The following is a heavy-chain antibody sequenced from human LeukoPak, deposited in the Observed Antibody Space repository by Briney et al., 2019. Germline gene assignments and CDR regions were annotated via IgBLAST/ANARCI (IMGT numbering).Heavy chain of an antibody. J-gene: IGHJ6*02. CDR3: ARGGDAGRMDV. CDR2: MNPDSGST. D-gene: IGHD3-10*01. V-gene: IGHV1-8*01. CDR1: GYTFTNYD. Sequence: ASVKVSCKASGYTFTNYDIHWVRQATGQGLEWMGWMNPDSGSTGYAQKFQGRVTMTRSTSISTAYMELSSLRSEDTAVYYCARGGDAGRMDVWGQGTTVTVSS.